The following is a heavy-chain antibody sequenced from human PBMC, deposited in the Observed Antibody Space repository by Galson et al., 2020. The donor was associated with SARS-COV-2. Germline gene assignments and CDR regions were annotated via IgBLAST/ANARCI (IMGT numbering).Heavy chain of an antibody. CDR2: IKQDGSEK. CDR1: GFTFSSYW. Sequence: GGSLRLSCAASGFTFSSYWMSWVRQALGKGLEWVANIKQDGSEKYYVDSVKGRFTISRDNAKNSLYLQMNSLRAEDTAVYYCARGGYYYYDSSGYYNDAFDIWGQGTMVTVSS. D-gene: IGHD3-22*01. CDR3: ARGGYYYYDSSGYYNDAFDI. V-gene: IGHV3-7*01. J-gene: IGHJ3*02.